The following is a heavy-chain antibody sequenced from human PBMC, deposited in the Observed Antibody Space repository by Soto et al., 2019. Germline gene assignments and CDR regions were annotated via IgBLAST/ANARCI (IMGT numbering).Heavy chain of an antibody. D-gene: IGHD1-26*01. J-gene: IGHJ6*02. CDR2: IYYSGST. V-gene: IGHV4-31*03. Sequence: SETLSLTCTVSGVSISSGGYYWSWIRQHPGKGLEWIGYIYYSGSTYYNPSLKSRVTISVDTSKNQFSLKLSSVTAADTAVYYCARVKEVGATSNPDVYYYYYGMDVWGQGTTVTVSS. CDR1: GVSISSGGYY. CDR3: ARVKEVGATSNPDVYYYYYGMDV.